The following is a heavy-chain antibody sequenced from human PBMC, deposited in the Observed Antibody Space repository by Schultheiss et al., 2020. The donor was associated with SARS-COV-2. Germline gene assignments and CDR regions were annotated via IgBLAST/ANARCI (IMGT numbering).Heavy chain of an antibody. CDR3: ARDRYYDILTGYSNYYYYGMDV. Sequence: GGSLRLSCAASGFTFSSSWMHWVRQAPGKGLEWVAVIWYDGSNKYYADSVKGRFTISRDNSKNTLYLQMNSLRAEDTAVYYCARDRYYDILTGYSNYYYYGMDVWGQGTTVTVSS. V-gene: IGHV3-33*08. CDR1: GFTFSSSW. J-gene: IGHJ6*02. D-gene: IGHD3-9*01. CDR2: IWYDGSNK.